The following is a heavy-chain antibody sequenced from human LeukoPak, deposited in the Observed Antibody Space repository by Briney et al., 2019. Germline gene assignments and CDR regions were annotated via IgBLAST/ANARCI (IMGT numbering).Heavy chain of an antibody. V-gene: IGHV4-39*07. CDR3: AREMLRYSSGRDAFDI. CDR2: IYYSGST. CDR1: GDSIRSTTYY. Sequence: SETLSLTCTVFGDSIRSTTYYWAWIRQPPGKGLEWIGTIYYSGSTNYNPSLKSRVTISVDTSKNQFSLKLSSVTAADTAVYYCAREMLRYSSGRDAFDIWGQGTMVTVSS. J-gene: IGHJ3*02. D-gene: IGHD6-19*01.